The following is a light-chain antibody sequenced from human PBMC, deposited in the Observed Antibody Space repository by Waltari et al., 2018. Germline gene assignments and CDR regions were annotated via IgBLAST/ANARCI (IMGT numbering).Light chain of an antibody. Sequence: DIQMTQSPSSVSASVGDRVSITCRSSQVLNSWLAWYQQKPGKAPKLLISAASRLQSGVPQRFSGAGSGRDFTLTISSLQPEDFATYYCQQADSFPFTFGPGTKVDIK. CDR1: QVLNSW. CDR2: AAS. CDR3: QQADSFPFT. V-gene: IGKV1D-12*01. J-gene: IGKJ3*01.